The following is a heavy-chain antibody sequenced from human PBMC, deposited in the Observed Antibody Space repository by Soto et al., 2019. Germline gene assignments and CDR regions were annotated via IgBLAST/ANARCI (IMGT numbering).Heavy chain of an antibody. Sequence: QLVQSGAEVREPGSSVKVSCKASGGTFSSSTSSWVRQAPGQGLEWMGRIIPILDIAAYAQKFQGRVTITADTSTSTVYMELNSLRSEDTAVYYCARDLAAAGGYWGQGTLVTVSS. CDR1: GGTFSSST. CDR2: IIPILDIA. V-gene: IGHV1-69*08. D-gene: IGHD6-13*01. J-gene: IGHJ4*02. CDR3: ARDLAAAGGY.